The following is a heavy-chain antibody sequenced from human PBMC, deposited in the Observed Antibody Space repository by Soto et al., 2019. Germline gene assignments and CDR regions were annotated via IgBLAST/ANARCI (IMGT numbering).Heavy chain of an antibody. J-gene: IGHJ3*01. D-gene: IGHD1-26*01. Sequence: GSLRLSCAASEFTFNNYWMHWLRQTPGKGLVWVSRVSTDGRDTTYAGFVKGRFTISRDNAKNTLDLQMNSLRAEDTAVYYCARSMGAKNGFDVWGRGTKVTVSS. V-gene: IGHV3-74*03. CDR3: ARSMGAKNGFDV. CDR2: VSTDGRDT. CDR1: EFTFNNYW.